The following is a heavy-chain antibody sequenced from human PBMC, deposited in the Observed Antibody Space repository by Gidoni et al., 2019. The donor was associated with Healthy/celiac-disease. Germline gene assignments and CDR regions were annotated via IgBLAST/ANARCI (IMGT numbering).Heavy chain of an antibody. Sequence: DVQLVESGGVVLPLGWSLGSSCAASGFTFDDYTLHWVRQASGKGLEWVSLISWDGSSTYYADSVKSRFTISRDNSKNSLYLQMNSLRTEDTALYYCAKESMGAFDYWGQGTLVTVSS. D-gene: IGHD1-26*01. J-gene: IGHJ4*02. CDR2: ISWDGSST. CDR1: GFTFDDYT. CDR3: AKESMGAFDY. V-gene: IGHV3-43*01.